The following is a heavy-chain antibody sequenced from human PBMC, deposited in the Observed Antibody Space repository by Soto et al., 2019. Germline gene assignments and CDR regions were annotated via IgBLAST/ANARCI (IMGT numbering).Heavy chain of an antibody. CDR1: GYTFTSYY. V-gene: IGHV1-46*01. Sequence: ASVKVSCKASGYTFTSYYMHWVRQAPGQGLEWMGIINPSGGSTTYAQKFQGRVTITRDTSASTAYMELSSLRSEDTAVYYCARSAPPLDYWGQGTLVTVSS. J-gene: IGHJ4*02. CDR3: ARSAPPLDY. CDR2: INPSGGST.